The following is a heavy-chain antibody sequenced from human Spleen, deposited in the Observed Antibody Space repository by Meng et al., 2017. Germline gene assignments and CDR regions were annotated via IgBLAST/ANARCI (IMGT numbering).Heavy chain of an antibody. J-gene: IGHJ4*02. V-gene: IGHV1-2*06. Sequence: QVQLVQSGAEVKKPGASVTVSCKPSGYTFNAYYIHWVRQAPGQGLEWMGRINPITDDTHYAQKFQDRVTMTSDTSIGTAYMELSRLRSDDTAVYYCARDEDISAAGKLFGDYWGQGTLVTASS. D-gene: IGHD6-13*01. CDR3: ARDEDISAAGKLFGDY. CDR1: GYTFNAYY. CDR2: INPITDDT.